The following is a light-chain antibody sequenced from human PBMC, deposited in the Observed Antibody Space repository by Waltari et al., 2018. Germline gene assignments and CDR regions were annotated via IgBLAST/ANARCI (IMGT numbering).Light chain of an antibody. V-gene: IGKV4-1*01. J-gene: IGKJ4*01. Sequence: DIVMTQPPDSLAVSLREVAPITCKSSQRVLYSSHNKDYLAWYQQKPGQPPKLLIYWASTRESGVPDRFSGSGSGTDFTLTISSLQAEDVAVYYCQQYYSTPLTFGGGTKVEIK. CDR1: QRVLYSSHNKDY. CDR2: WAS. CDR3: QQYYSTPLT.